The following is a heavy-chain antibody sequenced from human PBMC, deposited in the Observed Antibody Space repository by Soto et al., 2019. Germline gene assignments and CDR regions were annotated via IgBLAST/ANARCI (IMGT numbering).Heavy chain of an antibody. CDR2: IWYDGSNK. Sequence: SGGGVVQPGRSLRLSCAASGFTFSSYGMHWVRQAPGKGLEWVAVIWYDGSNKYYADSVKGRFTISRDNSKNTLYLQMNSLRAEDTAVYYCARDRSGWAFDYWGQGTLVTVSS. CDR3: ARDRSGWAFDY. J-gene: IGHJ4*02. CDR1: GFTFSSYG. D-gene: IGHD6-19*01. V-gene: IGHV3-33*01.